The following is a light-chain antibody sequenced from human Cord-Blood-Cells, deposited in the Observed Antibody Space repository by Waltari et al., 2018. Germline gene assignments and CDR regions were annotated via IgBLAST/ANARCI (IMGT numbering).Light chain of an antibody. CDR3: SSYTSSSTV. CDR1: SSDVGGYNY. CDR2: DVS. Sequence: QSALTQPASVSGSPGQSITISCTGTSSDVGGYNYVSWYQQHPGKAPKLMIYDVSKRPSGVSNRLPGSKSGNTASLTISGLQAEDEADYYCSSYTSSSTVFGGGTKLTVL. J-gene: IGLJ2*01. V-gene: IGLV2-14*01.